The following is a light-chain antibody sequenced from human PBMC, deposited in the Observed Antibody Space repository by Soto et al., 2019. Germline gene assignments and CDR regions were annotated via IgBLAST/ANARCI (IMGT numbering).Light chain of an antibody. CDR3: QQSYSTPPWT. CDR2: AAS. CDR1: QSISSY. J-gene: IGKJ1*01. V-gene: IGKV1-39*01. Sequence: DIQMTQSPSSLSASVGDRVTITCRASQSISSYLNWYQQKPGKAPKLLIYAASSLQSGVPSRFSGSGSGTDFTLTISSLQPEDFAICYCQQSYSTPPWTFGQGTKVEIK.